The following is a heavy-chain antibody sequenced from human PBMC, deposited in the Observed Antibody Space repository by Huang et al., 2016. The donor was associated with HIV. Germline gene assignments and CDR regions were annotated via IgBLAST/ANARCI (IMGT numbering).Heavy chain of an antibody. CDR1: GYTFTRYY. Sequence: QVQLVQSGAEVKKAGASVKVSCKASGYTFTRYYMHWVRQAPGEGLEWMAIINPSGGSTSYAPEFQGRVTMTRDTSTSTVYMELSSLRSEDTAVYYCARGPGGAAAGYYFDYWGQGTLVTVSS. J-gene: IGHJ4*02. V-gene: IGHV1-46*03. CDR3: ARGPGGAAAGYYFDY. CDR2: INPSGGST. D-gene: IGHD6-13*01.